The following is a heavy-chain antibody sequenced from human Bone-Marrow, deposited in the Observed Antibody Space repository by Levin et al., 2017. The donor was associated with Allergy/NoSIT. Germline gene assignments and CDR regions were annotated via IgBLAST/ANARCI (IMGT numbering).Heavy chain of an antibody. CDR1: GYTFTSHG. D-gene: IGHD3-9*01. CDR3: ARASGAVPDLVGWVGFYYYYMDV. Sequence: ASVKVSCKASGYTFTSHGMSWVRQAPGQGLEWMGWVSAYNGNRNYAQKLQDRVTMTTDTFTSTAFMALRSLTSDDTAVYFCARASGAVPDLVGWVGFYYYYMDVWGQGTTITVSS. CDR2: VSAYNGNR. J-gene: IGHJ6*03. V-gene: IGHV1-18*01.